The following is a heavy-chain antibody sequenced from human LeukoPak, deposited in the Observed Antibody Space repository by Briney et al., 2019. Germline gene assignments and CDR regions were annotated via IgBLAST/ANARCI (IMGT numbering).Heavy chain of an antibody. Sequence: GGSLRLSCTASGISFSNYAMHWVRQAPGKGLEWVSYISSSGSTIYYADSVKGRFTISRDNAKNSLYLQMNSLRAEDTAVYYCAKAKGRGSPGRDYFDYWGQGTLVTVSS. CDR1: GISFSNYA. V-gene: IGHV3-48*04. CDR3: AKAKGRGSPGRDYFDY. CDR2: ISSSGSTI. J-gene: IGHJ4*02. D-gene: IGHD3-10*01.